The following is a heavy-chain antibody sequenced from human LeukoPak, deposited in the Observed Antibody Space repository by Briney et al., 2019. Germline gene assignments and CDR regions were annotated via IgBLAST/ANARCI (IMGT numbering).Heavy chain of an antibody. D-gene: IGHD3-10*01. CDR1: GGSISSYY. Sequence: PSETLSLTCTVSGGSISSYYWSWIRQPPGKGLEWVSIIYSDGSTYYADSVKGRFTISRDNSKNTLYLQMNSLRAEDTAVYYCARHGSMTLIRGRLRYYYMDVWGKGTTVTISS. CDR3: ARHGSMTLIRGRLRYYYMDV. CDR2: IYSDGST. V-gene: IGHV3-53*01. J-gene: IGHJ6*03.